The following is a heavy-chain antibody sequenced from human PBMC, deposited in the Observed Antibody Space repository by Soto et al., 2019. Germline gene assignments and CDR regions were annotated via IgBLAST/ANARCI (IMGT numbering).Heavy chain of an antibody. V-gene: IGHV3-49*03. Sequence: GSLRLSCTASGFTFGDYAMSWFRQAPGKGLEWVGFIRSKAYGGTTEYAASVKGRFTISRDDSKSIAYLQMNSLKTEDTAVYYCTRDLGDTYYYDSTGYFPDYWGQGTLVTVSS. D-gene: IGHD3-22*01. CDR3: TRDLGDTYYYDSTGYFPDY. J-gene: IGHJ4*02. CDR1: GFTFGDYA. CDR2: IRSKAYGGTT.